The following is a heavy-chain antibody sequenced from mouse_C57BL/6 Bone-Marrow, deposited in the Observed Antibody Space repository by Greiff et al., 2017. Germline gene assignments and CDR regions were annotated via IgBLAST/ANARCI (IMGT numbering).Heavy chain of an antibody. Sequence: QVHVKQSGPELVRPGVSVKISCKGSGYTFTDYAMHWVKQSHAKSLEWIGVISTYYGDASYNQKFKDKATMTVDKSSSTAYMELARLTSEDSAVYYCAKGETRKAWYFDVWGTGTTVTVSS. V-gene: IGHV1-67*01. CDR3: AKGETRKAWYFDV. D-gene: IGHD2-13*01. CDR1: GYTFTDYA. CDR2: ISTYYGDA. J-gene: IGHJ1*03.